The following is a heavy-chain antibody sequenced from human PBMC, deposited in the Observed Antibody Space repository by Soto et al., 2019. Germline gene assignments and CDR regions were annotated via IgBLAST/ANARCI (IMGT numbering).Heavy chain of an antibody. Sequence: QVQLVESGGGVVQPGRSLRLSCAASGFTFSSYGMHWVRQAPGKGLEWVAVISYDGSNKYYADSVKGRFTISRDNSKNTLYLQMNSLRAEDTAVYYCAKGLIAARSYYYYGMDVWGQGTTVTVSS. V-gene: IGHV3-30*18. CDR3: AKGLIAARSYYYYGMDV. J-gene: IGHJ6*02. D-gene: IGHD6-6*01. CDR2: ISYDGSNK. CDR1: GFTFSSYG.